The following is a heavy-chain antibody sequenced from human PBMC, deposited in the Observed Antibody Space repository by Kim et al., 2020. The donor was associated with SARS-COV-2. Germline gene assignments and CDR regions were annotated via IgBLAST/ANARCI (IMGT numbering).Heavy chain of an antibody. D-gene: IGHD1-1*01. J-gene: IGHJ6*02. CDR3: ARGNWNVDYYYGMDV. CDR1: GYTFTGYY. Sequence: ASVKVSCKASGYTFTGYYMHWVRQAPGQGLEWMGWINPNSGGTNYAQKFQGWVTMTRDTSISTAYMELSRLRSDDTAVYYCARGNWNVDYYYGMDVWGQGTTVTVSS. V-gene: IGHV1-2*04. CDR2: INPNSGGT.